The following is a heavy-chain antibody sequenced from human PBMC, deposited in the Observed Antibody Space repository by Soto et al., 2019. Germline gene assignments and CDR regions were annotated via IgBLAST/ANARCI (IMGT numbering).Heavy chain of an antibody. CDR1: GFTFSSYA. D-gene: IGHD4-17*01. J-gene: IGHJ6*02. Sequence: HPGGSLRLSCAASGFTFSSYAMSWVRQAPGKGLEWVSAISGSGGSTYYADSVKGRFTISRDNSKNTLYLQMNSLRAEDTAVYYCAKFYGDYEAYYYYGMDVWGQGTTVTVSS. CDR3: AKFYGDYEAYYYYGMDV. V-gene: IGHV3-23*01. CDR2: ISGSGGST.